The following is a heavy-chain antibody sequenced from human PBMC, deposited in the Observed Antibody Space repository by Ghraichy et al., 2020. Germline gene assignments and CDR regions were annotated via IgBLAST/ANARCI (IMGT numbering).Heavy chain of an antibody. Sequence: SETLSLTCAVSGGAISSGGYSCSWIRQPPGKGLEWIGYIYHSGSTYYNPSLKSRVTISVDRSKNQFSLKLSSVTAADTAVYYCARGTRGYDFDYWGQGTLVTVSS. CDR2: IYHSGST. V-gene: IGHV4-30-2*01. CDR3: ARGTRGYDFDY. D-gene: IGHD5-12*01. CDR1: GGAISSGGYS. J-gene: IGHJ4*02.